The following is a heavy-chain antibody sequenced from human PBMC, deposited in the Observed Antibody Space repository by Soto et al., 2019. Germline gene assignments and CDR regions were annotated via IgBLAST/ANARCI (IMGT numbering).Heavy chain of an antibody. CDR3: AREGGDLRRGWFDP. Sequence: ASVKVSCKASGGTFSSYAISWVRQALGQGLEWMGWSSAYNGNTNYAQKLQGRVTMTTDTSTSTASMELRSLRSDDTAVHYCAREGGDLRRGWFDPWGQGTLVTVSS. D-gene: IGHD3-16*01. V-gene: IGHV1-18*01. CDR1: GGTFSSYA. CDR2: SSAYNGNT. J-gene: IGHJ5*02.